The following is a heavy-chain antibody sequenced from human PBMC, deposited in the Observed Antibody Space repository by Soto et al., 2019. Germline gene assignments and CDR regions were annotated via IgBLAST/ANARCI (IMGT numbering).Heavy chain of an antibody. CDR2: IIPIFGTA. CDR3: AREGASSSSEYYYYGMDV. J-gene: IGHJ6*02. D-gene: IGHD6-6*01. CDR1: GGTFSSYA. Sequence: QVQLVQSGAEVKKPGSSVKVSCKASGGTFSSYAISWVRQAPGQGLEWMGGIIPIFGTANYAQKFQGRVTITADESTSTADMELSSLRSEDTAVYYCAREGASSSSEYYYYGMDVWGQGTTVTVSS. V-gene: IGHV1-69*01.